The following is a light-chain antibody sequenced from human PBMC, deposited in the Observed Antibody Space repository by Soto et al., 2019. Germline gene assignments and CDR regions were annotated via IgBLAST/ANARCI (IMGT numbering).Light chain of an antibody. CDR1: QSVATSQ. J-gene: IGKJ1*01. V-gene: IGKV3-20*01. Sequence: EIVLTQSPGTLSLSPGERATLFCRASQSVATSQLAWYQQKPGQAPRLLIGASSRATGVPDRFIASGSGTDFTLTISRLEPDDFAVYYCQQVASSPRTFGRGTTVEIK. CDR3: QQVASSPRT. CDR2: GAS.